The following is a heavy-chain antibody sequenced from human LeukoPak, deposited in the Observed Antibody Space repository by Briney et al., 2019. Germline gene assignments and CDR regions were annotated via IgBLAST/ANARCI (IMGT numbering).Heavy chain of an antibody. CDR1: GGSFSGYY. D-gene: IGHD3-22*01. V-gene: IGHV4-34*01. Sequence: SETLSLTCAVYGGSFSGYYWSWIRQPPGKGLEWIGEINHSGSTNYNPSLKSRVTISVDTSKNQFSLKLSSVTAADTAVYYCARGRRSPLTRITVIDYFDYWGQGTLVTVSS. CDR3: ARGRRSPLTRITVIDYFDY. J-gene: IGHJ4*02. CDR2: INHSGST.